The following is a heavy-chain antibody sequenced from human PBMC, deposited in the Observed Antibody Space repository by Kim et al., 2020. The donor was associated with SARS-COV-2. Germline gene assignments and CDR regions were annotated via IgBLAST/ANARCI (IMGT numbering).Heavy chain of an antibody. J-gene: IGHJ4*02. CDR3: AKSMFSPIMTTVTTPLM. D-gene: IGHD4-17*01. Sequence: GGSLRLSCAASGFTFSSYGMHWVRQAPGKGLEWVAVISYDGSNKYYADSVKGRFTISRDNSKNTLYLQMNSLRAEDTAVYYCAKSMFSPIMTTVTTPLMWGQGTLVTVSS. V-gene: IGHV3-30*18. CDR1: GFTFSSYG. CDR2: ISYDGSNK.